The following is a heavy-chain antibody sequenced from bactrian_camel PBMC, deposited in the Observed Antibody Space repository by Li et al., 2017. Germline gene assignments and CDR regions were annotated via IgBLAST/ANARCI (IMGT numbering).Heavy chain of an antibody. CDR3: NVGLCGTWPPGQDNY. D-gene: IGHD2*01. CDR1: GYTAKTCS. J-gene: IGHJ4*01. CDR2: LYANGGT. V-gene: IGHV3S9*01. Sequence: VQLVESGGGLVQPGGSLRLSCAASGYTAKTCSWNWYRQFQGKGRELVSSLYANGGTYYHDSVKGRFTFAQANVENTNAVTLEMNSLEPEDTATYFCNVGLCGTWPPGQDNYWGHGTQVTVS.